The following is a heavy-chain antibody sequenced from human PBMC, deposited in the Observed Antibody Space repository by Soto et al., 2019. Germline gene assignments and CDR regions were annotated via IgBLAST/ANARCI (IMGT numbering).Heavy chain of an antibody. V-gene: IGHV2-5*02. Sequence: QITLKESGPTLVKPTQTLTLTCTFSGFSLSTSGVGVGWIRQPPGKALEWLALIYWDDDKRYSPSLKSRLTITKDTSKNQVVLTMTNMDPVDTATYYCAHRRGTAMVNDSDYYYYYYIDVWGKGTTVTVSS. D-gene: IGHD5-18*01. CDR3: AHRRGTAMVNDSDYYYYYYIDV. CDR2: IYWDDDK. CDR1: GFSLSTSGVG. J-gene: IGHJ6*03.